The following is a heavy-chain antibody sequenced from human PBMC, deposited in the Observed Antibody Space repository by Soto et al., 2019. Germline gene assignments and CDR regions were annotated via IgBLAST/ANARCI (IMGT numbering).Heavy chain of an antibody. Sequence: SVKVSCKASGGTFSSYAISWVRQAPGQGLEWMGGIIPIFGTANYAQKFQGRVTITADESTSTAYMELSSLRPEDTAVYYCARDKSSGITIFDYGMDVWGQGTTVTVSS. CDR2: IIPIFGTA. V-gene: IGHV1-69*13. CDR3: ARDKSSGITIFDYGMDV. CDR1: GGTFSSYA. J-gene: IGHJ6*01. D-gene: IGHD3-3*01.